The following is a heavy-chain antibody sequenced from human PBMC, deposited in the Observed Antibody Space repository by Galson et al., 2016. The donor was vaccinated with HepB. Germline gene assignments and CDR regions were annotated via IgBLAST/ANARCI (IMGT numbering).Heavy chain of an antibody. CDR2: INAGNGNT. D-gene: IGHD2-2*01. Sequence: SVKVSCKASGYTFTSYAIHWVRQAPGQRLEWMGWINAGNGNTKYSQKFQGRVTITRDTSASTVYMELSSLRSEDTAVYYCARDPRKIRYQLLEIYYYYYAMDVWGQGTTVIVSS. J-gene: IGHJ6*02. CDR1: GYTFTSYA. V-gene: IGHV1-3*01. CDR3: ARDPRKIRYQLLEIYYYYYAMDV.